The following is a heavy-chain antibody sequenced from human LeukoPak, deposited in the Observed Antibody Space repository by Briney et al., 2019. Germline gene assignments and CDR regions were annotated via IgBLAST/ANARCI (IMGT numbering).Heavy chain of an antibody. CDR2: ISYDGSNK. D-gene: IGHD1-26*01. CDR1: GFTFSSYG. CDR3: AKLVVGATTPFDY. J-gene: IGHJ4*02. V-gene: IGHV3-30*18. Sequence: GGSLRLSCAASGFTFSSYGMHGVRQAPGKGLEGVAVISYDGSNKYYADSVKGRFTISRDNSKNTLYLQMNSLRAEDTAVYYCAKLVVGATTPFDYWGQGTLVTVSS.